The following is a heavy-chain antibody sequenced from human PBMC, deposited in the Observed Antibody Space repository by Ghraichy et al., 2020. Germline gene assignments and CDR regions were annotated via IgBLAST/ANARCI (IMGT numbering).Heavy chain of an antibody. J-gene: IGHJ6*02. CDR1: GGSFSGYY. V-gene: IGHV4-34*01. CDR3: ARSIAVAGPYYYYGMDV. D-gene: IGHD6-19*01. Sequence: ESLNISCAVYGGSFSGYYWSWIRQPPGKGLEWIGEINHSGSTNYNPSLKSRVTISVDTSKNQFSLKLSSVTAADTAVYYCARSIAVAGPYYYYGMDVWGQGTTVTVSS. CDR2: INHSGST.